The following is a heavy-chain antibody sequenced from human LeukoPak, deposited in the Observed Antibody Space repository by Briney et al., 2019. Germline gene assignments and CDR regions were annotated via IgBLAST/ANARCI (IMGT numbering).Heavy chain of an antibody. CDR2: IHPGNSDS. Sequence: GESLKISCKGSGYTFTRYWISWVRQMPGKGLEWMGIIHPGNSDSRYSPSFQGQVTISADKSISTAYLQWSSLKASDTAMYYCARADYGDYGGFDYWGQGTLVTVSS. V-gene: IGHV5-51*01. J-gene: IGHJ4*02. D-gene: IGHD4-17*01. CDR1: GYTFTRYW. CDR3: ARADYGDYGGFDY.